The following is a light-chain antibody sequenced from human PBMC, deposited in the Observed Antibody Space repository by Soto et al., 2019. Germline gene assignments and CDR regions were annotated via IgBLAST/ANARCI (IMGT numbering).Light chain of an antibody. J-gene: IGKJ1*01. CDR3: QQYDNSPTWT. CDR1: QSVSSRY. V-gene: IGKV3-20*01. Sequence: EIVLTQSPGTLSLSPGERATLSCRASQSVSSRYLAWYQQKPGQAPSLLIYGASTRATGIPDRFSGSGSGADFTITISRLEPEDFAVYYCQQYDNSPTWTFGQGTKVEIK. CDR2: GAS.